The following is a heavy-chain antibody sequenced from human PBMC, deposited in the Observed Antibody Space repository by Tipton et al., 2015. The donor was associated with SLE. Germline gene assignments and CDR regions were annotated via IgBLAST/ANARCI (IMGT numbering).Heavy chain of an antibody. V-gene: IGHV4-39*01. CDR3: ATRRYDFWSGYEDY. CDR1: GGSISSSSYY. J-gene: IGHJ4*02. CDR2: IYHNGST. Sequence: TLSLTCAVSGGSISSSSYYWGWIRQPPGKGLEGIGTIYHNGSTYYNPSLKSRVTISVDTSKNQFSLKLGSVTAADTAVYYCATRRYDFWSGYEDYWGQGTLVTVSS. D-gene: IGHD3-3*01.